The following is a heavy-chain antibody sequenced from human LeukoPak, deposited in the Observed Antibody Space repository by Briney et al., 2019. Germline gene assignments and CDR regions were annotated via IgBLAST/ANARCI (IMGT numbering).Heavy chain of an antibody. Sequence: GGSPRLSCAASGFTFSSYAMSWIRQAPGKGLEWVSAISGSGGSTYYADSVKGRFTISRDNSKNTLYLQMNSLRAEDTAVYYCAKVLYYYDSSGYCMDYWGQGTLLPSPQ. D-gene: IGHD3-22*01. CDR2: ISGSGGST. CDR1: GFTFSSYA. J-gene: IGHJ4*02. CDR3: AKVLYYYDSSGYCMDY. V-gene: IGHV3-23*01.